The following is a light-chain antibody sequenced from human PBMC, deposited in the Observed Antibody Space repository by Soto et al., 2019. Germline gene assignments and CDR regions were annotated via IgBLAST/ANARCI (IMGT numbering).Light chain of an antibody. CDR1: QSISSW. CDR3: QHYNSYPWT. Sequence: DIQMTQSPSTLSASVGDRVTITYRASQSISSWLAWYQQKPGKAPKLLIYKASSLESGVPSRFSGSGSGTEFTLTISSLQPDDFATYYCQHYNSYPWTFGQGTKVDI. V-gene: IGKV1-5*03. CDR2: KAS. J-gene: IGKJ1*01.